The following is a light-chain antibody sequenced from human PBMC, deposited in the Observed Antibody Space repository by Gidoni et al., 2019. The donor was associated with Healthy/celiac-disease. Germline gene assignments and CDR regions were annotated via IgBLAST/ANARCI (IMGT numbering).Light chain of an antibody. Sequence: SASQSVSSSYLAWYQQNPGQAPRLLIYGASSRATGIPDRFSGSGSGTYFTLTISRLEPEDFAVYYCQQYGSSYSFXHXTKLEIK. CDR1: QSVSSSY. V-gene: IGKV3-20*01. CDR2: GAS. CDR3: QQYGSSYS. J-gene: IGKJ2*03.